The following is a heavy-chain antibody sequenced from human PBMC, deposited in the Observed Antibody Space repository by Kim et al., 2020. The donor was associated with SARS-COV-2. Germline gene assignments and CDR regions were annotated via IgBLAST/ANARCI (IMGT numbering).Heavy chain of an antibody. D-gene: IGHD3-16*01. CDR2: INHSGST. CDR3: ARGLSLLAPDY. CDR1: GGSFSGYY. J-gene: IGHJ4*02. V-gene: IGHV4-34*01. Sequence: SETLSLTCAVYGGSFSGYYWSWIRQPPGKGLEWIGEINHSGSTNYNPSLKSRFTISVDTSKNQFSLKLSSVTAADTAVYYCARGLSLLAPDYWGQGTLVTVSS.